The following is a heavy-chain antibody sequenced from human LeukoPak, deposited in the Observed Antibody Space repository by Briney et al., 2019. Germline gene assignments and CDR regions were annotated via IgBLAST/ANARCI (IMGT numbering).Heavy chain of an antibody. V-gene: IGHV4-59*08. CDR2: IYYSGIT. D-gene: IGHD2-2*02. Sequence: SETLSLTCTVSGGSLSTYYWTWIRQPPGKGLEWIGYIYYSGITKYSPSLKSRVTISVDTSKNQFSLKLSSVTAADTAVYYCGRLDCSSTRCYKGGYYYYYMDVWGKGTTVTVSS. J-gene: IGHJ6*03. CDR3: GRLDCSSTRCYKGGYYYYYMDV. CDR1: GGSLSTYY.